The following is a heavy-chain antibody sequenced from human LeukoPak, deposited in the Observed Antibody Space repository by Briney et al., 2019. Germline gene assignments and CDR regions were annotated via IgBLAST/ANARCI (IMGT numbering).Heavy chain of an antibody. CDR1: GFTVSSNY. V-gene: IGHV3-66*02. D-gene: IGHD3-3*01. CDR2: IYSGGST. Sequence: GGSLRLACAASGFTVSSNYMSWVRQAPGKGLEWVSVIYSGGSTYYADSVKGRFTISRDNSKNTLYLQMNSLRAEDTAVYYCARIQHDFWSGYSDNYYMEVWGKGTTVTVSS. CDR3: ARIQHDFWSGYSDNYYMEV. J-gene: IGHJ6*03.